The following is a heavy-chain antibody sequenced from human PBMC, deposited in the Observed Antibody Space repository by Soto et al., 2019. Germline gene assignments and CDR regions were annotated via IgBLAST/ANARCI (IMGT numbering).Heavy chain of an antibody. CDR3: ARGDSSVAYYYMGMDV. CDR1: GYTFTSYG. J-gene: IGHJ6*02. CDR2: IRGFNGNT. V-gene: IGHV1-18*04. D-gene: IGHD3-22*01. Sequence: QVQLVQSGAEVRKPGASVKVSCKVSGYTFTSYGINWVRQAPVLGLEWMGWIRGFNGNTNSAQKFQDRVTMTTETSTNTAYMELRSLIYDDTAVYYCARGDSSVAYYYMGMDVLGQGTTVTVSS.